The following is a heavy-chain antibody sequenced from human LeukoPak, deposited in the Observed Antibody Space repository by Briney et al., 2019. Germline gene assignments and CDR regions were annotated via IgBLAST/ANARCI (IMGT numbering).Heavy chain of an antibody. CDR3: ARGGRDNWNYGNY. J-gene: IGHJ4*02. Sequence: XQXLXXXGWMNPNSGNTGYAQKFQGRVTMTRNTSISTAYMELSSLRSEGTAVYYCARGGRDNWNYGNYWGQGTLVTVSS. D-gene: IGHD1-7*01. CDR2: MNPNSGNT. V-gene: IGHV1-8*01.